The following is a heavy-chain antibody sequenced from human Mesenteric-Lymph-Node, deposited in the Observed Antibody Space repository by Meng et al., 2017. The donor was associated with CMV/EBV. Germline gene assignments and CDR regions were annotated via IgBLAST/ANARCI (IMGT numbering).Heavy chain of an antibody. D-gene: IGHD4-17*01. CDR2: IYIDGST. J-gene: IGHJ6*02. Sequence: GESLKISCAASGFTFSNYGMHWVRQAPGEGLEWVSVIYIDGSTYYADSVMGRFTISRDNPENTLYFQMNSLRGEDTAVYYCARVRTTVATGGYYYYSAMDVWGQGTMVTVSS. V-gene: IGHV3-NL1*01. CDR1: GFTFSNYG. CDR3: ARVRTTVATGGYYYYSAMDV.